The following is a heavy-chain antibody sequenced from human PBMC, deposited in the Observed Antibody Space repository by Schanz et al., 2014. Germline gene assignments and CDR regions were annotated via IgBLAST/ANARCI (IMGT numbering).Heavy chain of an antibody. CDR1: GFTFSSYW. V-gene: IGHV3-74*02. CDR2: IKSDGSST. J-gene: IGHJ6*03. Sequence: EVQLVESGGGLVQPGGSLRLSCAASGFTFSSYWMHWVRQVPGKGLVWVSRIKSDGSSTSYADSVKGRFTISRDNAKNTLYLQMNSLRAEDTAVYYCARVKYCTITRCYRTETEGIYYMDVWGKGTTVTVSS. D-gene: IGHD2-2*01. CDR3: ARVKYCTITRCYRTETEGIYYMDV.